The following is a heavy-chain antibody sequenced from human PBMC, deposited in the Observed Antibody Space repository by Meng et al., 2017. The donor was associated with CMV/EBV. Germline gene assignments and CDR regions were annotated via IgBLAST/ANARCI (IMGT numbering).Heavy chain of an antibody. Sequence: GGSLRLSCAASGFTFDDYTMHWVRQAPGKGLEWVSFINWDGGSTYYADSVKGRFTISRDNSKNSLYLQMSSLRTEDTALYYCARARDTSLISAFDIWGQGTMVTVSS. CDR1: GFTFDDYT. CDR3: ARARDTSLISAFDI. J-gene: IGHJ3*02. D-gene: IGHD3-16*02. V-gene: IGHV3-43*01. CDR2: INWDGGST.